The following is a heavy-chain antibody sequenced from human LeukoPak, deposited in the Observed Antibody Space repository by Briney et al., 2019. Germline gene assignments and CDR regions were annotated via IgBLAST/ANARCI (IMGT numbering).Heavy chain of an antibody. D-gene: IGHD5-12*01. V-gene: IGHV3-30*02. CDR1: GFTFSSYA. Sequence: GRSLRLSCAASGFTFSSYAMHWVRQAPGKGLEWVAFIRYDGSNKYYADSVKGRFTISRDNSKNTPYLQMNSLRAEDTAVYYCAKDRGSGYDYYYYYGMDVWGQGTTVTVSS. J-gene: IGHJ6*02. CDR2: IRYDGSNK. CDR3: AKDRGSGYDYYYYYGMDV.